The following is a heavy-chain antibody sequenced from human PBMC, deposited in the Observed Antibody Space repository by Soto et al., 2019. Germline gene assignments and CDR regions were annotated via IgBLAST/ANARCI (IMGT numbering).Heavy chain of an antibody. CDR3: ARGRKDTAMVTHYYYYYGMDV. CDR1: GGTFSSYA. Sequence: QVQLVQSGAEVKKPGSSVKVSCKASGGTFSSYAISWVRQAPGQGLEWMGGIIPIFGTANYAQKFQGRVTITADESTSTAYMELSSLRSEDTAVYYCARGRKDTAMVTHYYYYYGMDVWGQGTTVTVSS. V-gene: IGHV1-69*01. CDR2: IIPIFGTA. D-gene: IGHD5-18*01. J-gene: IGHJ6*02.